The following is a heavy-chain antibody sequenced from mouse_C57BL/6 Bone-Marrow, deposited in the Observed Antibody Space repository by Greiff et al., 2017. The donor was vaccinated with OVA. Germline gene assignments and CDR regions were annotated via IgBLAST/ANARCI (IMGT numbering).Heavy chain of an antibody. CDR3: ARYYYGSSFPWFAY. D-gene: IGHD1-1*01. V-gene: IGHV1-69*01. J-gene: IGHJ3*01. CDR2: IDPSDSYT. CDR1: GYTFTSYW. Sequence: QVQLQQPGAELVMPGASVKLSCKASGYTFTSYWMHWVKQRPGQGLEWIGEIDPSDSYTNYTQKFKGKSTWTVDKSSSTAYMQLSSLTSEDSAVYYCARYYYGSSFPWFAYWGQGTLVTVSA.